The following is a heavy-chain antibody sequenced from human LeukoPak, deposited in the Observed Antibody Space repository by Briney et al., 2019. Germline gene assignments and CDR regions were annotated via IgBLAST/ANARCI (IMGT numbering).Heavy chain of an antibody. CDR1: GFTLDGPA. CDR2: IRSKANNYAT. J-gene: IGHJ6*02. Sequence: GGSLRLSCAASGFTLDGPAMHWVRQTSGKGLEWVGRIRSKANNYATKYAASVKGRFTISRDDSKNTAYLQLNSLKTEDTAVYYCGRQMRPATFCSGAICYDYDFYGMDVWGQGTTVTVSS. V-gene: IGHV3-73*01. D-gene: IGHD2-15*01. CDR3: GRQMRPATFCSGAICYDYDFYGMDV.